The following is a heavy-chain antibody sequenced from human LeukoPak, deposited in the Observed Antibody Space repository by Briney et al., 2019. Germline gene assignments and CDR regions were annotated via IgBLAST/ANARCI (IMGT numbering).Heavy chain of an antibody. CDR1: GFTFSSYA. D-gene: IGHD3-10*01. J-gene: IGHJ5*02. CDR3: AKDDSRGSGSSGWFDP. Sequence: TGGSLRLSCAASGFTFSSYAMSWVRRAPGKGLEWVSAISGSGSSTYYADSVKGRFTISRDNSRNTLYLQMNSLRAEDTARYYCAKDDSRGSGSSGWFDPWGQGTLVTVSS. V-gene: IGHV3-23*01. CDR2: ISGSGSST.